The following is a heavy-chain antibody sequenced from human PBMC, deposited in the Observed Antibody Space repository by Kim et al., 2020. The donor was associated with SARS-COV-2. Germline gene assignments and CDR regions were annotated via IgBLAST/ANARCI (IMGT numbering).Heavy chain of an antibody. CDR3: AAYGGHYY. CDR1: GFTFTDAW. CDR2: IKIKADGGTT. Sequence: GGSLRLSCVASGFTFTDAWMNWVRQAPGKGLEWVARIKIKADGGTTDYAAPVKDRFTISRDDSTNTVSLHMNSLKNEGTAVYYCAAYGGHYYWGQETLVTVSS. V-gene: IGHV3-15*01. D-gene: IGHD4-17*01. J-gene: IGHJ4*02.